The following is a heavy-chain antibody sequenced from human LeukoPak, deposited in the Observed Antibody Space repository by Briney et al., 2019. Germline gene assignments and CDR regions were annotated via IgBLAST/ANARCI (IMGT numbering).Heavy chain of an antibody. J-gene: IGHJ5*02. D-gene: IGHD6-13*01. CDR3: ARGAAAGIIWFDP. CDR2: IYYSGST. Sequence: PSETLSLTCTVSGGSISSGGYYWSWIRQHPGKGLEWIGYIYYSGSTYYNPSLKSRVTISLDTSKNQFSLKLSPVTAADTAVYYCARGAAAGIIWFDPWGQGTLVTVSS. V-gene: IGHV4-31*03. CDR1: GGSISSGGYY.